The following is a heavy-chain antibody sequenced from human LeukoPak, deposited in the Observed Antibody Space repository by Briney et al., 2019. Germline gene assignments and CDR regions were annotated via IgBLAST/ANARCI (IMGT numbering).Heavy chain of an antibody. J-gene: IGHJ3*02. Sequence: PSETLSLTCAVYGGSFSGYYWSWIRQPPGKGLEWIGEINHSGSTNYNPSLKSRVTISVDASKNQFSLKLSFVTAADTAVYYCARASSSLGAFDIWGQGTMVTVSS. CDR3: ARASSSLGAFDI. V-gene: IGHV4-34*01. CDR1: GGSFSGYY. D-gene: IGHD6-13*01. CDR2: INHSGST.